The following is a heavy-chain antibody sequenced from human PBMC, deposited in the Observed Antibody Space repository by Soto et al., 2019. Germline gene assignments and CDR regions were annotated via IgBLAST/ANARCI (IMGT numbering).Heavy chain of an antibody. CDR3: ARHYCSSTSCYLHNYMDV. V-gene: IGHV4-39*01. D-gene: IGHD2-2*01. CDR1: GGSISSSSYY. CDR2: IYYSGST. J-gene: IGHJ6*03. Sequence: SETLSLTCTVSGGSISSSSYYWGWIRQPPGKGLEWIGSIYYSGSTYYNPSLKSRVPISVDTSKNQFSLKLSSVTAADTAVYYCARHYCSSTSCYLHNYMDVWDKGTTVTVSS.